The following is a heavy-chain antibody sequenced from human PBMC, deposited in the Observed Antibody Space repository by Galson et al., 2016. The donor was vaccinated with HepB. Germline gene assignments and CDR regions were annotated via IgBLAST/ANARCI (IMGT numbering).Heavy chain of an antibody. V-gene: IGHV1-69*04. J-gene: IGHJ6*04. CDR3: ARDPSGYYTGNYYYYAMDV. D-gene: IGHD3-22*01. Sequence: SVKVSCKASGGTFSRYTISWVRQAPGQGLEWMGRIIPILGIAKYAQKFQGRVTITADKSTSTAYMELSSLRSEDTAVYYCARDPSGYYTGNYYYYAMDVWGKGTTVTVSS. CDR1: GGTFSRYT. CDR2: IIPILGIA.